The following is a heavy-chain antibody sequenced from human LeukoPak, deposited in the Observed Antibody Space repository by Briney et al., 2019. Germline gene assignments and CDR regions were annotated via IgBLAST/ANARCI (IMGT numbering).Heavy chain of an antibody. CDR3: ARGLRVRGVIYYYYYMDV. CDR1: GYTFTSYD. V-gene: IGHV1-8*01. D-gene: IGHD3-10*01. J-gene: IGHJ6*03. CDR2: MNPNSGNT. Sequence: ASVKVSCKASGYTFTSYDINWVRQATGQGLGWMGWMNPNSGNTGYAQKFQGRVTITRNTSISTAYMELSSLRSEDTAVYYCARGLRVRGVIYYYYYMDVWGKGTTVTVSS.